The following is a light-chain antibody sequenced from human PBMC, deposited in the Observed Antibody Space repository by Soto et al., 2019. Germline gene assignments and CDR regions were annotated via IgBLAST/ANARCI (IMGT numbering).Light chain of an antibody. CDR1: SGHSSYA. CDR2: LNSDGSH. V-gene: IGLV4-69*01. J-gene: IGLJ2*01. Sequence: QPVLTQSPSASASLGASVKLTCTLSSGHSSYAIAWHQQQPEKGPRYLMKLNSDGSHSKGDGIPDRFSGSSSGAERYLTISSLQSEDEADYYCQTWGTPFGGGTKLTVL. CDR3: QTWGTP.